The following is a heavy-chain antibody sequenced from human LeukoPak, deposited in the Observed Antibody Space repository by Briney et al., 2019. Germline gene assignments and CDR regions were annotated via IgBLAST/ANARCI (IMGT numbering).Heavy chain of an antibody. Sequence: ASVKVSCKASGYTFTSYGISWVRQAPGQGLEWMGWISAYNGNTNSAQKLQGRVTMTTDTPTSTAYMELRSLRSDDTAVYYCARDPNYYGSGPYYFDYWGQGTLVTVSS. CDR3: ARDPNYYGSGPYYFDY. D-gene: IGHD3-10*01. CDR1: GYTFTSYG. CDR2: ISAYNGNT. J-gene: IGHJ4*02. V-gene: IGHV1-18*04.